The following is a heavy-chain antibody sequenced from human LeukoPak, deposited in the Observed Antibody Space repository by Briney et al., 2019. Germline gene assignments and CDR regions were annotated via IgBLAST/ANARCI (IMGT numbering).Heavy chain of an antibody. CDR2: ISCRDAST. J-gene: IGHJ4*02. CDR3: AKDIDWSPQTNVDY. D-gene: IGHD1-1*01. Sequence: LSHSYAASAFTLNNYAISSIRQSPGTGLPWVSCISCRDASTSYAHSVNGWLTLSTHNSKTKLYLQMINVRAEDTGIYYCAKDIDWSPQTNVDYWGQVTLVTVSS. CDR1: AFTLNNYA. V-gene: IGHV3-23*01.